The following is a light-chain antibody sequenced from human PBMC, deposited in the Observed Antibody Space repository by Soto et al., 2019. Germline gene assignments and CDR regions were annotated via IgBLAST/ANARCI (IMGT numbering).Light chain of an antibody. CDR1: SSDIGGYNS. CDR3: SSSAGIYHYLV. J-gene: IGLJ3*02. V-gene: IGLV2-8*01. Sequence: QSVLTQPASVSGSPGQSVTISCTGTSSDIGGYNSVSWYQQHPGKAPRLMIYEVNKRPSGVPDRFSGSKSGYTASLTVSGLXTEDEAFYYCSSSAGIYHYLVFGGGTKVTVL. CDR2: EVN.